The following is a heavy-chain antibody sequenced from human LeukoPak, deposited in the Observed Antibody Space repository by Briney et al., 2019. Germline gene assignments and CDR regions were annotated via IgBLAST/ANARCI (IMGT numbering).Heavy chain of an antibody. D-gene: IGHD3-9*01. CDR1: GFTFSSYA. J-gene: IGHJ4*02. V-gene: IGHV3-23*01. Sequence: GGSLRLSCAASGFTFSSYAMSWVRQAPGKGLEWVSTISGSGDSTYYADSVKGRFTISRDNSKNTLHLQMNSLRAEDTAVYYCAKIVGNILTGPENYYFHYWGQGTLVTVSS. CDR2: ISGSGDST. CDR3: AKIVGNILTGPENYYFHY.